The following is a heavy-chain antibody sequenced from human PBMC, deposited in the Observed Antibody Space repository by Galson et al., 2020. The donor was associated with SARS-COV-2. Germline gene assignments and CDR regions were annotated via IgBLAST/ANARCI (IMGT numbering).Heavy chain of an antibody. D-gene: IGHD7-27*01. CDR3: ATTVASTNYNWLDP. CDR1: GIPFTASH. Sequence: GESLKISCQTSGIPFTASHMHWVRQTPGQGLEWMGRINPISGDTDYAQRFQGRVTMTTDASIATAYMDLINLRSDDSAVYYCATTVASTNYNWLDPWGQGTLVTVSS. CDR2: INPISGDT. V-gene: IGHV1-2*06. J-gene: IGHJ5*02.